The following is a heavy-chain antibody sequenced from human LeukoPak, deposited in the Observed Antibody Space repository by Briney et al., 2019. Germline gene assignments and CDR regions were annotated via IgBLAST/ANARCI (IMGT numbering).Heavy chain of an antibody. CDR2: INHSGST. V-gene: IGHV4-34*01. J-gene: IGHJ4*02. CDR3: ARLVRRQYYYDSGGYSYFDS. CDR1: GGSFSGYY. D-gene: IGHD3-22*01. Sequence: SETLSLTCGVHGGSFSGYYWSWIRQPPGKGLEWIGEINHSGSTNYNPSLKSRVTISVDTSKNQFSLKLSSVTAADTAVYYCARLVRRQYYYDSGGYSYFDSWGQGTLVTVSS.